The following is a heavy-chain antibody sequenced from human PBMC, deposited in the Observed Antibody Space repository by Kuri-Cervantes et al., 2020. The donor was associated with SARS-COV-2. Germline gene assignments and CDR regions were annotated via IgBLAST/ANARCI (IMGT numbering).Heavy chain of an antibody. J-gene: IGHJ4*02. CDR2: ISSSGGTI. CDR3: ARGGYSYSYDFDY. V-gene: IGHV3-48*03. D-gene: IGHD5-18*01. CDR1: GFTFSSYE. Sequence: GGSLRLSCAASGFTFSSYEMNWVRQAPGKGLEWVSYISSSGGTIYYADSVKGRFTISRDNAKNSLYLQMNSLRAEDTAVYYCARGGYSYSYDFDYWGQGTLVTVSS.